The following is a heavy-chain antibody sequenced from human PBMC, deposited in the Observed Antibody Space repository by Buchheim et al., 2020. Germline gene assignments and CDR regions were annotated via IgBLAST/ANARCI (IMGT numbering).Heavy chain of an antibody. J-gene: IGHJ5*02. Sequence: EVQLLESGGGLVQPGGSLRLSCEASGFTFSSYDMGWVRQAPGKGLEWVSIISASGETSQYGDSVKGRFTISRDNFKNSLYLQLNSLRAEDTAIYYCAKGTSSATYLRGGSRNWFDPWGQGTL. D-gene: IGHD3-10*01. CDR3: AKGTSSATYLRGGSRNWFDP. V-gene: IGHV3-23*01. CDR1: GFTFSSYD. CDR2: ISASGETS.